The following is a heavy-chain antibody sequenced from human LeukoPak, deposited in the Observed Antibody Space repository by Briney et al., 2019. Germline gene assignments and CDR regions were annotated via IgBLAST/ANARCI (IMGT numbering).Heavy chain of an antibody. Sequence: GGSLRLSCEVSGFRFSTYWMTWVRQVPGKGLEWVANIKEDGSDKYYVDSVKGRFTISRDNAKNSVYLQMNSLRAEDTAVYYCARGSGWTDYWGQGTLVTVSS. J-gene: IGHJ4*02. D-gene: IGHD6-19*01. CDR2: IKEDGSDK. V-gene: IGHV3-7*01. CDR1: GFRFSTYW. CDR3: ARGSGWTDY.